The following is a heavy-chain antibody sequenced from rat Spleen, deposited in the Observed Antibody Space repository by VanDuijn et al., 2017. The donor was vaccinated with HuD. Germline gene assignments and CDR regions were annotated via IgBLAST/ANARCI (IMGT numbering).Heavy chain of an antibody. CDR3: APQWSQDY. CDR2: ISSGGGDT. V-gene: IGHV5S13*01. J-gene: IGHJ2*01. CDR1: GFTFRNYG. D-gene: IGHD1-1*01. Sequence: EVQLVESGGGLVQPGRSLKLSCAASGFTFRNYGMAWVRQTPTKGLEWVASISSGGGDTYYRDSVKGRFTISRDNAKSTLYLQMDSLRSEDTATYYCAPQWSQDYWGQGVMVTVSS.